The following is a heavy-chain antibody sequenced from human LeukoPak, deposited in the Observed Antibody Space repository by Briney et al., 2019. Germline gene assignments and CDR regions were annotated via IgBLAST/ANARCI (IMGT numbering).Heavy chain of an antibody. V-gene: IGHV4-39*01. CDR3: ARHRSGWLQSSFDY. CDR1: GGSITSSSYY. D-gene: IGHD5-24*01. J-gene: IGHJ4*02. CDR2: ISDSGGT. Sequence: SETLSLTCTVSGGSITSSSYYWGWIRQPPGKGLEWIGSISDSGGTYSNPSLMSRVTISVDTSKNQFSLKLSSVTAADTAVYYCARHRSGWLQSSFDYWGQGTLVTVSS.